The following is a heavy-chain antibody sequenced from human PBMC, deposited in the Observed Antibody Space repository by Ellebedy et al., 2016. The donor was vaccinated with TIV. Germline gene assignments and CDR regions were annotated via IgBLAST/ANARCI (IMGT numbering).Heavy chain of an antibody. CDR2: IWYDGSNK. V-gene: IGHV3-33*01. Sequence: GGSLRLSXAASGFTFSSYGMHWVRQAPGKGLEWVAVIWYDGSNKYYADSVKGRFTISRDNSKNTLYLQMNSLRAEDTAVYYCARAGLVVRELDYWGQGTLVTVSS. J-gene: IGHJ4*02. D-gene: IGHD3-10*01. CDR1: GFTFSSYG. CDR3: ARAGLVVRELDY.